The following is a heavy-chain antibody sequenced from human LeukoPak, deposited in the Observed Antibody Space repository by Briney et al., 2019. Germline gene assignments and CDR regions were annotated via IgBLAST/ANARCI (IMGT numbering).Heavy chain of an antibody. Sequence: GRSLRLSCAPSGLTFGDYAMYWVRQAPGKGLEWVAGIRGSGGSTNYADSVKGRFTISRDNSKNTLYLHMSSLRAEDTAVYFCAKRGVVIRVILVGFHKEAYYFDSWGQGALVTVSS. J-gene: IGHJ4*02. V-gene: IGHV3-23*01. D-gene: IGHD3-22*01. CDR1: GLTFGDYA. CDR2: IRGSGGST. CDR3: AKRGVVIRVILVGFHKEAYYFDS.